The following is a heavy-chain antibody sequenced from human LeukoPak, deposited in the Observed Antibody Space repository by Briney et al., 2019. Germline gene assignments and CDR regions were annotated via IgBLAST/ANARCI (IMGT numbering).Heavy chain of an antibody. D-gene: IGHD3-22*01. Sequence: PSETLSLTCTVSGGSISSYYWSWIRQPPGKGLEWIGYIYYSGSTNYNPSLKSRVTISVDTSKNQFSLKLSSVTAADTAVYYCARAGYYDSSGYPFDYRGQGTLGTVSA. V-gene: IGHV4-59*01. J-gene: IGHJ4*02. CDR1: GGSISSYY. CDR2: IYYSGST. CDR3: ARAGYYDSSGYPFDY.